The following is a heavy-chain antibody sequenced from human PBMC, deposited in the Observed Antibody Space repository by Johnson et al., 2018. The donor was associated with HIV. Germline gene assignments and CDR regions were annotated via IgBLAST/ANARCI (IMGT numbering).Heavy chain of an antibody. V-gene: IGHV3-13*01. J-gene: IGHJ3*02. CDR1: GFTFSSYD. CDR3: AKLGRALFDAFDI. CDR2: IGTAGDT. D-gene: IGHD7-27*01. Sequence: VQLVESGGGLVQPGGSLRLSCAASGFTFSSYDMHWVRQATGKGLEWVSAIGTAGDTYYPGSVKGRFTISRDNSKNTLYLQMNSLRAEDTAVYYCAKLGRALFDAFDIWGQGTLVTVSS.